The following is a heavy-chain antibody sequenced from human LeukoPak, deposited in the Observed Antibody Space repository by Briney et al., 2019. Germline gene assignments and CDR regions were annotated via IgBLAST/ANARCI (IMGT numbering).Heavy chain of an antibody. CDR2: INPSGGST. CDR3: ARDRSLYSSSSEFDP. J-gene: IGHJ5*02. V-gene: IGHV1-46*01. D-gene: IGHD6-6*01. CDR1: GYTFTSYY. Sequence: GASVKVSCKASGYTFTSYYMHWVRQAPGQGLEWMGIINPSGGSTSYAQKFQGRVTMTRDMSTSTVYMELSSLRSEDTAVYYCARDRSLYSSSSEFDPWGQGTLVTVSS.